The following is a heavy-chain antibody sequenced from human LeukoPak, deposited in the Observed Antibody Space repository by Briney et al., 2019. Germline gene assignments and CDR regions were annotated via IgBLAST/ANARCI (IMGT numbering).Heavy chain of an antibody. Sequence: GGSLRLSCTASGFTFSSYSLNWVRQAPGKGLEWVSSVSTGSNYIYYADSVKGRFTISRDNDKNSLYLQMNSLRAEDTAVYYCARESLYYDFWSGPDYWGQGTLVTVSS. J-gene: IGHJ4*02. CDR3: ARESLYYDFWSGPDY. CDR2: VSTGSNYI. CDR1: GFTFSSYS. D-gene: IGHD3-3*01. V-gene: IGHV3-21*01.